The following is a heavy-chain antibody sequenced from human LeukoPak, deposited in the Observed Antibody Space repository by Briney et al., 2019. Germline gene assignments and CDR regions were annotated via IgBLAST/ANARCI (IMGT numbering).Heavy chain of an antibody. CDR2: ISYDGSNK. V-gene: IGHV3-30*03. D-gene: IGHD5-12*01. CDR3: AGRGFDAFDI. Sequence: GGSLRLSCAASGFTFSSYGMHWVRQAPGKGLEWVAVISYDGSNKYYADSVKGRFTISRDNSKNTLYLQMNSLRAEDTAVYYCAGRGFDAFDIWGQGTMVTVSS. CDR1: GFTFSSYG. J-gene: IGHJ3*02.